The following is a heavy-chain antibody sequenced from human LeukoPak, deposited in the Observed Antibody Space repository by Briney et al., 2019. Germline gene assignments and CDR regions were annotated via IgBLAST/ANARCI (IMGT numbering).Heavy chain of an antibody. CDR2: IYPGDSDT. J-gene: IGHJ4*02. V-gene: IGHV5-51*03. D-gene: IGHD3-22*01. Sequence: PGEPLKISCKGSGYSFTSYWIGWARQLPGKGLEWMGIIYPGDSDTRYSPSFQGQVTISADKSISTAYLQWSSLKASDTAMYYCASSRGIYDSSGYRVFDYWGQGTLVTVSS. CDR3: ASSRGIYDSSGYRVFDY. CDR1: GYSFTSYW.